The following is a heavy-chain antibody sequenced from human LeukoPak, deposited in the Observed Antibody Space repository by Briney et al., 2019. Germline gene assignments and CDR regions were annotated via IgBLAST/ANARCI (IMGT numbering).Heavy chain of an antibody. D-gene: IGHD3-10*01. V-gene: IGHV4-61*02. CDR2: IYTSGST. Sequence: SQTLSLTCAVSGGSISSGSYYWSWIRQPAGKGLEWIGRIYTSGSTNYNPSLKSRVTISVDTSKNQFSLKLSSVTAADTAVYYCARVAWGYYGSGSYPDYWGQGTLVTVSS. CDR3: ARVAWGYYGSGSYPDY. J-gene: IGHJ4*02. CDR1: GGSISSGSYY.